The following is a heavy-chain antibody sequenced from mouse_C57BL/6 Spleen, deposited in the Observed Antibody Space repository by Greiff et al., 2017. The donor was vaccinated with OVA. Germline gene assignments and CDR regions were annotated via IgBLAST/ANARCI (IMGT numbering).Heavy chain of an antibody. Sequence: VQLQQSGPELVKPGASVKISCKASGYTFTDYYMNWVKQSHGKSLEWIGDINPNNGGTSYNQKFKGKATLTVDKSSSTAYMELRSLTSEDSAVYYCEREGLDSNYEGFAYWGQGTLVTVSA. J-gene: IGHJ3*01. V-gene: IGHV1-26*01. CDR1: GYTFTDYY. CDR2: INPNNGGT. CDR3: EREGLDSNYEGFAY. D-gene: IGHD2-5*01.